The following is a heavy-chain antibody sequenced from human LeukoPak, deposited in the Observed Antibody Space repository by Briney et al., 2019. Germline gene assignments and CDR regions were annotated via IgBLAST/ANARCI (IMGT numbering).Heavy chain of an antibody. J-gene: IGHJ6*02. CDR1: GDSVSSNSGT. CDR2: TYYGSKWYS. CDR3: ARGKSKRLDV. V-gene: IGHV6-1*01. D-gene: IGHD5/OR15-5a*01. Sequence: SQTLSLTCAISGDSVSSNSGTWNWIRQSPSRGLEWLGRTYYGSKWYSDYAVSVKSRITINPDTSMNLFSLQLNSVTPEDTAVYYCARGKSKRLDVWGQGTTVTVSS.